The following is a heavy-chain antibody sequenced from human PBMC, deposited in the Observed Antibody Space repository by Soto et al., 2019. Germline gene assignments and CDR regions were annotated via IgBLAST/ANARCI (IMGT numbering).Heavy chain of an antibody. V-gene: IGHV1-18*01. D-gene: IGHD2-21*02. CDR2: ISPYNGNT. CDR1: GYTFRNYI. CDR3: ARYCASTACSSRHYSAMDV. Sequence: QVQRVQSAGEVKKPGASAIVSCQASGYTFRNYIIAWLRQAPGQGLEWMGWISPYNGNTNYARQFRGRVTLTTDPPTSAAYLELRNLGSAAAANYYCARYCASTACSSRHYSAMDVWGQGTTVSVSS. J-gene: IGHJ6*02.